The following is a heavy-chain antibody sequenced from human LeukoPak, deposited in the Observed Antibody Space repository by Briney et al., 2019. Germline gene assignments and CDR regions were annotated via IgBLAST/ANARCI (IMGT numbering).Heavy chain of an antibody. Sequence: SVKVSCKASVCTFSSYAINWVRQAPRQAPEWMGGIIPFFGTTNYAHKYQARVTLTTDESTTTANMDLSSLRSEDTAVYYCARHDCSSTPDKPWCSRWYLGAFDIWGQGKMVTVSS. D-gene: IGHD2-2*01. V-gene: IGHV1-69*05. CDR2: IIPFFGTT. CDR3: ARHDCSSTPDKPWCSRWYLGAFDI. J-gene: IGHJ3*02. CDR1: VCTFSSYA.